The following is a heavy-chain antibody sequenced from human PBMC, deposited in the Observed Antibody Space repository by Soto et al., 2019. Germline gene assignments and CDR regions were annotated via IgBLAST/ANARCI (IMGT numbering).Heavy chain of an antibody. CDR2: INPSGGST. D-gene: IGHD2-2*01. J-gene: IGHJ6*02. V-gene: IGHV1-46*01. CDR1: GYTFTSYY. Sequence: ASVKVSCKASGYTFTSYYMHWVRQAPGQGLEWMGIINPSGGSTSYAQKFQDRVTMTRDTSTSTVYMELSSLRSEDTAVYYCASDGYCSSTSCSHYYYGMDVWGQGTTVTVSS. CDR3: ASDGYCSSTSCSHYYYGMDV.